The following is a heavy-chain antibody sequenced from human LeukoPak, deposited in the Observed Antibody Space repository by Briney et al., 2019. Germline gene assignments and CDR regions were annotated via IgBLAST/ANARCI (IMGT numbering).Heavy chain of an antibody. CDR3: ARDSIAAAGTNAFDI. CDR2: ISYDGSNK. V-gene: IGHV3-30*04. J-gene: IGHJ3*02. Sequence: GRSLRLSCAASGFTFSSYAMHWVRQAPGKGLEWVAVISYDGSNKYYADSVKGRFTISRDNSKNTLYLQMNGLRAEDTAVYYCARDSIAAAGTNAFDIWGQGTMVTVSS. CDR1: GFTFSSYA. D-gene: IGHD6-13*01.